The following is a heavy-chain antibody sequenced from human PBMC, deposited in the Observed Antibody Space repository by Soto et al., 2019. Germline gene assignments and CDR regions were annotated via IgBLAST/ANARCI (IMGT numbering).Heavy chain of an antibody. Sequence: ASVKVSFKASGYTFTSYGISWVRQAPGQGLEWMGWISAYNGNTNYAQKLQGRVTMTTDTSTSTAYMELRSLRSDDTAVYYCARDFAYTGYSYGYDYYYGMDVWGQGTTVTVSS. D-gene: IGHD5-18*01. CDR1: GYTFTSYG. V-gene: IGHV1-18*04. J-gene: IGHJ6*02. CDR3: ARDFAYTGYSYGYDYYYGMDV. CDR2: ISAYNGNT.